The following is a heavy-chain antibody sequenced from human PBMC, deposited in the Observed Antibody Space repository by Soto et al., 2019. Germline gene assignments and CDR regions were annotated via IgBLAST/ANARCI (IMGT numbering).Heavy chain of an antibody. CDR3: ARGGICSGGSCYSNNWFDP. J-gene: IGHJ5*02. CDR1: GGTFSSYA. CDR2: IIPIFGTA. D-gene: IGHD2-15*01. Sequence: GASVKVSCKASGGTFSSYAISWVRQAPGQGLEWMGGIIPIFGTANYAQKFQGRVTITADKSTSTAYMELSSLRSEDTAVYYCARGGICSGGSCYSNNWFDPWGRGTLVTVPQ. V-gene: IGHV1-69*06.